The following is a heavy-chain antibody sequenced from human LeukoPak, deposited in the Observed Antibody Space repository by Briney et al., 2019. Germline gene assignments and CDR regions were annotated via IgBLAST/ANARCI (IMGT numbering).Heavy chain of an antibody. D-gene: IGHD4-17*01. Sequence: SETLSLTCAVSGYSISSGYYWGWIRQPPGKGLEWIGSIYHSGSTYYNPSLKSRVTISVDTSKNQFSLKLSSVTAADTGVYYCARQLTTVTLGWFDPWGQGTLVTVSS. V-gene: IGHV4-38-2*01. CDR1: GYSISSGYY. CDR2: IYHSGST. CDR3: ARQLTTVTLGWFDP. J-gene: IGHJ5*02.